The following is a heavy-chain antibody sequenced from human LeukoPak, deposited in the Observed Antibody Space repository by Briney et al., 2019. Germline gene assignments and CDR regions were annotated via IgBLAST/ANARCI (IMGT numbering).Heavy chain of an antibody. D-gene: IGHD3-22*01. Sequence: ASVKVSCKASGYTFTSYYMHWVRQAPGQGLEWMGIINPSGGSTSYAQKFQGRVTMTRDTSTSTVYMELSSLGSEDTAVYYCARDAYYDSSGYYFDYWGQGTLVTVSS. CDR1: GYTFTSYY. CDR2: INPSGGST. V-gene: IGHV1-46*01. J-gene: IGHJ4*02. CDR3: ARDAYYDSSGYYFDY.